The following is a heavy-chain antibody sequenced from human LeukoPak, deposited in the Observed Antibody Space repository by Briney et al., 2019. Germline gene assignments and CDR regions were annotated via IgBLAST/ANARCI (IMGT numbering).Heavy chain of an antibody. CDR3: ARGDKFSGDY. V-gene: IGHV3-7*04. Sequence: PGGSLRISCAASGFTFDDYGMSWVRQAPGKGLEWVANIHQDGNEKYYVDSVKGRFTISRDNAKNSLYLQMNSLRAEDTAVYYCARGDKFSGDYWGQGTLVTVSS. D-gene: IGHD2-15*01. J-gene: IGHJ4*02. CDR2: IHQDGNEK. CDR1: GFTFDDYG.